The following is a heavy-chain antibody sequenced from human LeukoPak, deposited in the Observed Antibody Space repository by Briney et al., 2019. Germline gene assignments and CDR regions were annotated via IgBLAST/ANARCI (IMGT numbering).Heavy chain of an antibody. CDR3: ARTQMATMKFDY. CDR2: INHSGST. J-gene: IGHJ4*02. Sequence: SETLSLTCAVYGGSFSGYYWSWIRQPPGKGLEWIGEINHSGSTNYNPSLKSRVTISVDTSKNQFSLKLSSVTAADTAVYYCARTQMATMKFDYWGQGTLVTVSS. D-gene: IGHD5-24*01. V-gene: IGHV4-34*01. CDR1: GGSFSGYY.